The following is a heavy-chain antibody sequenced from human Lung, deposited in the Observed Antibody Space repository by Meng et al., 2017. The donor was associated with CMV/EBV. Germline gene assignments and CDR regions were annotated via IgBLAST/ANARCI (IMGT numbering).Heavy chain of an antibody. Sequence: GEXXKISCAASGFTFSSYSMNWVRQAPGKGLEWVSSISSSSSYIYYADSVKGRFTISRDNAKNSLYLQMNSLRAEDTAVYYCARDGRGSRATRYVDYFDYWXQGTLVTVSS. CDR1: GFTFSSYS. CDR2: ISSSSSYI. J-gene: IGHJ4*02. CDR3: ARDGRGSRATRYVDYFDY. D-gene: IGHD2-2*01. V-gene: IGHV3-21*01.